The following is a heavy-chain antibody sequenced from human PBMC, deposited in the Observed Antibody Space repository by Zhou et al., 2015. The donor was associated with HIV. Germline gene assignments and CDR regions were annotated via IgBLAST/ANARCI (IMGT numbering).Heavy chain of an antibody. CDR3: AKDSNKELWSGYPYFDH. CDR2: IHYGGSSK. CDR1: GFTFFNYG. D-gene: IGHD3-3*01. Sequence: VHLVESGGRRGPAWGGSLGLSCAASGFTFFNYGMHWVRQAPGKGLEWVAFIHYGGSSKKYADSVKGRFTISRDNSKNTVYLQMNSLRGEDTAVYFCAKDSNKELWSGYPYFDHWGHGTLVTVSS. J-gene: IGHJ4*01. V-gene: IGHV3-30*02.